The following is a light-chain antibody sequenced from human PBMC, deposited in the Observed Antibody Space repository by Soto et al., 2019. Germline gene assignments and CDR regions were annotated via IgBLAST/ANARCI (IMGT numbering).Light chain of an antibody. Sequence: QSVLTQPPSASGTPGQRVTISCSGSSSNIGSNTVNWYQQLPGKAPRLLIYYDDLRPSGVSDRFSGSKSGTSASLAISGLQSEDEADYYCAAWDDSLNGPVFGGGTKLTVL. V-gene: IGLV1-44*01. CDR2: YDD. J-gene: IGLJ3*02. CDR3: AAWDDSLNGPV. CDR1: SSNIGSNT.